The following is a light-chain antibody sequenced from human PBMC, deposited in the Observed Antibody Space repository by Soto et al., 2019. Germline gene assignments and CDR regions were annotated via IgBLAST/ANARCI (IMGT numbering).Light chain of an antibody. Sequence: QLVLTQSPSASASLGASVKLTCTLSSGHSSYAIAWHQQQPEKGPRYLMKLNSDGSYSKGDGIPDRFSGSSSGAERYLTISSLQSEDEADYYCQTWGTGPAVFGGGTQLTVL. J-gene: IGLJ7*01. V-gene: IGLV4-69*01. CDR1: SGHSSYA. CDR2: LNSDGSY. CDR3: QTWGTGPAV.